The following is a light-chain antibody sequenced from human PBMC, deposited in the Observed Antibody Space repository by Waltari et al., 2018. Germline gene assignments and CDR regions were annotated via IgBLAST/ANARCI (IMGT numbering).Light chain of an antibody. CDR1: QSVLYSSNSRNY. CDR2: WAS. Sequence: DIVMTQSPDSLAVSLGERATINCKSSQSVLYSSNSRNYLAWFPQKPGQPPKLVIYWASTRESGVPDRFSGSGSGTDFTLTISSLQAEDVAIYYCQQYYSAPRTFGQGTKVEIK. CDR3: QQYYSAPRT. V-gene: IGKV4-1*01. J-gene: IGKJ1*01.